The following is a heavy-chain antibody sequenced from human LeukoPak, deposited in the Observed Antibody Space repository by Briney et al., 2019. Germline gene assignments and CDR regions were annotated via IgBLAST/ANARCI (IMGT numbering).Heavy chain of an antibody. CDR3: ARDMGIVTGYYVDY. D-gene: IGHD3-9*01. J-gene: IGHJ4*02. CDR1: GFTFNTYS. Sequence: GGSLRLSCEASGFTFNTYSMNWVRQAPGKGLEWVSYITGNSHTIYYADSVKGRFTISRDNAKNSLYLQMNSLRAEDTAVYYCARDMGIVTGYYVDYWGQGTLVTVSS. CDR2: ITGNSHTI. V-gene: IGHV3-48*01.